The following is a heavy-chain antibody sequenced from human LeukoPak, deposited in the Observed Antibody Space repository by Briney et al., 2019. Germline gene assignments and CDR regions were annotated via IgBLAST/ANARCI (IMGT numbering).Heavy chain of an antibody. CDR3: AGLVGRYSSGLYYYYFDY. CDR1: GGSISSVGYF. V-gene: IGHV4-31*03. J-gene: IGHJ4*02. Sequence: SETLSLTCTVSGGSISSVGYFWSWIRQHPEKGLEWIGYIDHSGSAYSNPSLKSGVTLSIDTSNNHFSLKLSSVTAADTALYYCAGLVGRYSSGLYYYYFDYWGQGTLVTVSS. CDR2: IDHSGSA. D-gene: IGHD3-22*01.